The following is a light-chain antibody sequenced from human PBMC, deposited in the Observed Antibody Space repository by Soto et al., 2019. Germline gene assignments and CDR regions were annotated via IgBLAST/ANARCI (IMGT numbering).Light chain of an antibody. Sequence: DIQMTQSPSSLSASVGDRVTITCRASQYISNYVNWYRQKPGEAPILLIFAASSLQTGVAPRFSGSGSGTDFTLTISSLLPEDFATYYCQQSWAVPLTFGGGTKVDI. J-gene: IGKJ4*01. CDR1: QYISNY. CDR2: AAS. V-gene: IGKV1-39*01. CDR3: QQSWAVPLT.